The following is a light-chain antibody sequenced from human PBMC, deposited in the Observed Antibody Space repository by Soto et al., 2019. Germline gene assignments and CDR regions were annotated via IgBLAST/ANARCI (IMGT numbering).Light chain of an antibody. V-gene: IGLV1-47*01. CDR2: RNN. J-gene: IGLJ2*01. Sequence: QSVLTQPPSASGTPGQRATISCSGSSSNIESNYVYWYQQLPGTAPRLLIYRNNQRPSGVPDRFSGSKSGTSASLAISALRSEDEADYYCTVWDDSLRGRLFGGGTQLTVL. CDR3: TVWDDSLRGRL. CDR1: SSNIESNY.